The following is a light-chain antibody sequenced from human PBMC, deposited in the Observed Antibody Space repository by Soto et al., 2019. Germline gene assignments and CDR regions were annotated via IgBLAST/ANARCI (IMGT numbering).Light chain of an antibody. CDR2: DHN. Sequence: QSVLTQPPSVSAAPGQKITISCSGSSSNIGGNSVSSYQQLPGNAPNLLINDHNKRPSGIPARRSASKSGTSATLGITGFQTGDDADYYCGSWDSSLSAYVFGTGTKVTVL. J-gene: IGLJ1*01. V-gene: IGLV1-51*01. CDR3: GSWDSSLSAYV. CDR1: SSNIGGNS.